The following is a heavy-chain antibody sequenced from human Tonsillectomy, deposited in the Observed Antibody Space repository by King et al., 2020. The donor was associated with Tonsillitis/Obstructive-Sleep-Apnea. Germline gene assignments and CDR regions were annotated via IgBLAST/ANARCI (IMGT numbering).Heavy chain of an antibody. CDR1: GYTFTSYY. Sequence: QLVQSGAEVKKPGASVKVSCKSSGYTFTSYYMHWVRQAPGQGLEWMGIINPSGGSTSYAQKFQGRVTMTRDTSTSTVYMELSSLRSEDTAMYYCATDSGLIATGYYYMDVWGKGTTVTVSS. CDR2: INPSGGST. D-gene: IGHD2-8*02. V-gene: IGHV1-46*01. J-gene: IGHJ6*03. CDR3: ATDSGLIATGYYYMDV.